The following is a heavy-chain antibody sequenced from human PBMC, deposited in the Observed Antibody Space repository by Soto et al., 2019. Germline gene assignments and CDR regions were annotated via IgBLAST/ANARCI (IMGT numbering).Heavy chain of an antibody. D-gene: IGHD3-10*01. CDR3: ARGLARATMVRGIDY. Sequence: SETLSLTCAVYGGSFSGYYWSWIRQPPGKGLEWIGEINHSGSTNYNPSLKSRVTISVDTSKNQFSLKLSSVTAADTAVYYCARGLARATMVRGIDYWGQGTLVTVSS. CDR2: INHSGST. CDR1: GGSFSGYY. V-gene: IGHV4-34*01. J-gene: IGHJ4*02.